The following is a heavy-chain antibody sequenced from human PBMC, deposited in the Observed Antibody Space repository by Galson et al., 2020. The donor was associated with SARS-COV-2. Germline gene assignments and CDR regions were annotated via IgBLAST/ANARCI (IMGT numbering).Heavy chain of an antibody. CDR1: GGSIRSSSYY. CDR3: ARDRGGWLQRHPRFDY. Sequence: SETLSLTCTVSGGSIRSSSYYWGWIRQPPGKGLEWIGSIYYSGSTYYNPSLKSRVTISVDTSKNQFSLKLSSVTAADTAVYYCARDRGGWLQRHPRFDYWGQGTLVTVSS. D-gene: IGHD5-12*01. J-gene: IGHJ4*02. CDR2: IYYSGST. V-gene: IGHV4-39*07.